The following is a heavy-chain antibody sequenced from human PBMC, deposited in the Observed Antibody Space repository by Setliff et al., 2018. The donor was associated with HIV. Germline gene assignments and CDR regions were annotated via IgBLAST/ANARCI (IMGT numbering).Heavy chain of an antibody. Sequence: PSETLSLTCTVSGGSISSYYWSWIRQPPGKGLEWIGYIYYSGSTNYNPSLKSRVTISVDTSKNQFSLKLSPGTAADTAVYYCASSRTPPYDSSGTQLGRSLDYWGQGTLVTVSS. D-gene: IGHD3-22*01. CDR3: ASSRTPPYDSSGTQLGRSLDY. CDR2: IYYSGST. CDR1: GGSISSYY. V-gene: IGHV4-59*01. J-gene: IGHJ4*02.